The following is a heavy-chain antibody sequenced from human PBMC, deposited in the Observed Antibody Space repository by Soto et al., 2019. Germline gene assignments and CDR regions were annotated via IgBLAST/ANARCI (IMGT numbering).Heavy chain of an antibody. J-gene: IGHJ6*02. CDR1: GFTFSSYA. Sequence: QVQLVESGGGVVQPGRSLRLSCAASGFTFSSYAMHWVRQAPGKGLEWVAVISYDGSNKYYADSVKGRFTIYRDNSKNTLYLQMNSLRAEDTAVYYCARDHLLTYYYYYGMDVWGQGTTVTVSS. CDR2: ISYDGSNK. V-gene: IGHV3-30-3*01. CDR3: ARDHLLTYYYYYGMDV. D-gene: IGHD2-15*01.